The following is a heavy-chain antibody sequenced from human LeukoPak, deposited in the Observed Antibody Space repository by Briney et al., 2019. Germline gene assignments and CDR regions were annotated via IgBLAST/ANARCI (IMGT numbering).Heavy chain of an antibody. CDR3: ARGHPWNRVAATLGSRYSMDV. Sequence: ASVKVSCKASGYTFTGYYMHWVRQAPGQGLEWMGWINPDSDGTNYVQKFQGRVTMTRDTSISTAYMELSRLRSDDTAVYYCARGHPWNRVAATLGSRYSMDVWGKGTTVTISS. CDR2: INPDSDGT. D-gene: IGHD2-15*01. J-gene: IGHJ6*03. V-gene: IGHV1-2*02. CDR1: GYTFTGYY.